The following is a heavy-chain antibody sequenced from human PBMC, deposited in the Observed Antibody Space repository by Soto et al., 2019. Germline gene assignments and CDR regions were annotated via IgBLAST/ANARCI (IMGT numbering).Heavy chain of an antibody. CDR2: IIPISGTA. CDR1: GGTFSSYA. D-gene: IGHD2-2*01. V-gene: IGHV1-69*01. J-gene: IGHJ6*02. CDR3: ARSQGSSTSLEIYYYYYYGMDV. Sequence: QVQLVHSGAEVKKPGSSVKVSCKASGGTFSSYAISWVRHAPGQGLEWMGGIIPISGTANYAQKFQGRVTINADESTSTAYMELSSLRSEDTAVYYCARSQGSSTSLEIYYYYYYGMDVWGQGTTVTVSS.